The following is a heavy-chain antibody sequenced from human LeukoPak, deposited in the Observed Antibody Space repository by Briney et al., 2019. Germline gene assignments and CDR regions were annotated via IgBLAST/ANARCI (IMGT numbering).Heavy chain of an antibody. J-gene: IGHJ4*02. CDR1: GGSISSSSYY. D-gene: IGHD3-22*01. V-gene: IGHV4-39*07. Sequence: RSSETLSLTCTVSGGSISSSSYYWGWIRQPPGKGLEWIGSIYYSGSTYYNPSLKSRVTISVDTPKNQFSLKLSSVTAADTAVYYCARDDYYDSSGYPTFDYWGQGTLVTVSS. CDR2: IYYSGST. CDR3: ARDDYYDSSGYPTFDY.